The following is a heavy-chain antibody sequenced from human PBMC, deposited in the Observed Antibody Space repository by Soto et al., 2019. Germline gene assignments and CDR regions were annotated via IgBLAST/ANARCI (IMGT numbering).Heavy chain of an antibody. Sequence: QVQLQESGPGLVKPSQTLSLNCTVSGGSINRERSYWSWIRQSPGRGLEWIGYISHNGITWYNPSLQSRVSISIDKSKYHFYLAVRSVTAADKDFYYCARVEIVMVNWGQGALVTVSS. D-gene: IGHD3-22*01. CDR2: ISHNGIT. J-gene: IGHJ4*02. CDR1: GGSINRERSY. V-gene: IGHV4-31*03. CDR3: ARVEIVMVN.